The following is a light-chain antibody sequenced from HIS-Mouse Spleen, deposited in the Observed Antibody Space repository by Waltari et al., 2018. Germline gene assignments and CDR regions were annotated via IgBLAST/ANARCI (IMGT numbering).Light chain of an antibody. CDR3: QAWDSSYSV. Sequence: SYELTQPPSVSVSPGQTASITCSGDKLGEKYACWYQQKPGQSPVLVIYQDSKRPSGIPGRFSGSNSRNTATLTIGGTQAMDESDSSCQAWDSSYSVFGGGTKLTVL. J-gene: IGLJ2*01. CDR1: KLGEKY. CDR2: QDS. V-gene: IGLV3-1*01.